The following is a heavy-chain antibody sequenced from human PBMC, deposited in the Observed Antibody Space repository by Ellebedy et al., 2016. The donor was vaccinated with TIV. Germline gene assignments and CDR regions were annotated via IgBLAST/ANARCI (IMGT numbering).Heavy chain of an antibody. Sequence: GESLKISXAASGFTFSSYAMHWVRQAPGKGLEWVAVISYDGSNKYYADSVKGRFTISRDNAKNSLYLQMNSLRAEDTAVYYCARDTWWDCSSTSCGLDYWGQGTLVTVSS. D-gene: IGHD2-2*01. CDR1: GFTFSSYA. V-gene: IGHV3-30-3*01. CDR3: ARDTWWDCSSTSCGLDY. CDR2: ISYDGSNK. J-gene: IGHJ4*02.